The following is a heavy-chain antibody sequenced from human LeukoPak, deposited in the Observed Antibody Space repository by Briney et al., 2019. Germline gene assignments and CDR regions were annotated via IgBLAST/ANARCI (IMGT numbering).Heavy chain of an antibody. V-gene: IGHV3-20*01. CDR3: ARGLRDSSGYWFDP. Sequence: GGSLGLSCAASGFTFDDYGMSWVRQAPGKGLEWVSGINWNGGSTGYADSVKGRFTISRDNAKNSLYLQMNSLRAEDTALYHCARGLRDSSGYWFDPWGQGTLVTVSS. D-gene: IGHD3-22*01. CDR1: GFTFDDYG. CDR2: INWNGGST. J-gene: IGHJ5*02.